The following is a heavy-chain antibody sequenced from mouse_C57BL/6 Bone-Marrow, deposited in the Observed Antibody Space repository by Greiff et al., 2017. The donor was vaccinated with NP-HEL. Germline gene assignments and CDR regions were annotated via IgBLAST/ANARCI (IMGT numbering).Heavy chain of an antibody. CDR2: FHPYNDDT. J-gene: IGHJ4*01. CDR3: ARGDGYDDYAMDY. V-gene: IGHV1-47*01. Sequence: VKLMESGAELVKPGASVKMSCKASGYTFTTYPIEWMKQNHGKSLEWIGNFHPYNDDTKYNEKFKGKATLTVEKSSSTVYLELSRLTSDDSAVYYCARGDGYDDYAMDYWGQGTSVTVSS. CDR1: GYTFTTYP. D-gene: IGHD2-2*01.